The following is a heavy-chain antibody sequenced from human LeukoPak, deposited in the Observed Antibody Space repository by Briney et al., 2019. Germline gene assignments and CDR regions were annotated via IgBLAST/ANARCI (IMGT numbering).Heavy chain of an antibody. CDR2: IYYSGNT. Sequence: SETLSLXCTVSSGSISSYYWSWIRQPPGKDLEWIGHIYYSGNTNYNPSLKSRVTISVDTSKNQFSLKLSSVTAADTAVYYCARQGYSSGSYYFDYWGQGTLVTVSS. D-gene: IGHD6-19*01. CDR1: SGSISSYY. CDR3: ARQGYSSGSYYFDY. J-gene: IGHJ4*02. V-gene: IGHV4-59*01.